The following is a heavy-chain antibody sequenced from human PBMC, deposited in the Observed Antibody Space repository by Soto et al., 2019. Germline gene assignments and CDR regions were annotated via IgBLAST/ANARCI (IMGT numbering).Heavy chain of an antibody. Sequence: EVQLVESGGGLVQPGGSLRLSCEASGFSFRNYNMNWVGQAPGKGLEWVSYISSISSTKYYADSVKGRFTISRDNAKNSLYLQMNSLRAEDTAVYYCAREAVAGTLNWFDPWGQGTLVTVSS. V-gene: IGHV3-48*01. CDR2: ISSISSTK. D-gene: IGHD6-19*01. J-gene: IGHJ5*02. CDR1: GFSFRNYN. CDR3: AREAVAGTLNWFDP.